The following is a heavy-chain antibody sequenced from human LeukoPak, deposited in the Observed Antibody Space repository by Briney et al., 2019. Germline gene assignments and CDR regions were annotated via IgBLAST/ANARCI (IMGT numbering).Heavy chain of an antibody. J-gene: IGHJ4*02. Sequence: PGGSLRLSCAASGFTFSSYGMHWVRQAPGKGLEWVAVISYDGSNKYYADSVKGRFTISRDNSKNTLYLQMNSLRAEDTAVYYCAKEEYSGSYLAYFDYWGQGTLVTVSS. D-gene: IGHD1-26*01. CDR3: AKEEYSGSYLAYFDY. CDR1: GFTFSSYG. V-gene: IGHV3-30*18. CDR2: ISYDGSNK.